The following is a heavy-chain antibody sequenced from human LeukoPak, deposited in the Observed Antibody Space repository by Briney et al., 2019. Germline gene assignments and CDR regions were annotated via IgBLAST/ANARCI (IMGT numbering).Heavy chain of an antibody. CDR1: GGSITSTNW. CDR2: IFLSGLT. Sequence: PSGTLSLTCGVSGGSITSTNWWSWVRQPPGQGLEWIGEIFLSGLTNYNPSLKSRVTMALDKSKNHLSLNLTSVTAADTAVYYCSRENGAFSPFGYWGQGTLVTVPS. D-gene: IGHD2-8*01. J-gene: IGHJ4*02. V-gene: IGHV4-4*02. CDR3: SRENGAFSPFGY.